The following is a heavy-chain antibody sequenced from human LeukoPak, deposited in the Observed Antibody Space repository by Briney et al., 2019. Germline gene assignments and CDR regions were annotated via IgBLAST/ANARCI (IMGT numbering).Heavy chain of an antibody. V-gene: IGHV3-23*01. Sequence: PGGSLRLSCAASGFTFSNHAMSWVRQAPGKGLEWVSSISGGGDSTNYADSVKGRFTVSRDNSKNMVFLQMNSLRAEDTAVYYCARARDCSSTSCPLGFDYWGQGTLVTVSS. CDR1: GFTFSNHA. J-gene: IGHJ4*02. CDR3: ARARDCSSTSCPLGFDY. D-gene: IGHD2-2*01. CDR2: ISGGGDST.